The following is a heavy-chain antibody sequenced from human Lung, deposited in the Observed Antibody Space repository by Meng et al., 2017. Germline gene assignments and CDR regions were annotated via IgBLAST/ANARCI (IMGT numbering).Heavy chain of an antibody. V-gene: IGHV4-39*01. Sequence: QLQEAGPGLVRPSESRSLTCSVSGGSFSTSGCYWGWILQPPGKGLEWIGSIGHSGFTYYTPSLKSRVAVSLDTSKSQFSLMLTSVTAADTAVYYCVRSSAWVRTGFDPWGQGTLVTVSS. CDR3: VRSSAWVRTGFDP. CDR1: GGSFSTSGCY. CDR2: IGHSGFT. J-gene: IGHJ5*02. D-gene: IGHD6-19*01.